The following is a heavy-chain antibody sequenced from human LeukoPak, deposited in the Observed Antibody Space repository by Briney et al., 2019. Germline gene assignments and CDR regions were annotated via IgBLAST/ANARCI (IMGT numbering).Heavy chain of an antibody. CDR1: GGTFSSYA. CDR3: ARQADYNILTGYFKGHLDY. CDR2: IIPIFGTA. V-gene: IGHV1-69*13. Sequence: ASVKVSCKASGGTFSSYAISWVRQAPGQGLEWMGGIIPIFGTANYAQKFQGRVTITADESTSTAYMELSSLRSEDTAVYYCARQADYNILTGYFKGHLDYWGQGTLVTVSS. J-gene: IGHJ4*02. D-gene: IGHD3-9*01.